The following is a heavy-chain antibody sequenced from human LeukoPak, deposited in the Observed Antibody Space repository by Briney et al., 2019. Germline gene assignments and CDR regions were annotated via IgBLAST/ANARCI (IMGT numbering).Heavy chain of an antibody. V-gene: IGHV4-59*01. CDR2: IYYSGST. D-gene: IGHD2-15*01. CDR1: GGSISSYY. Sequence: SETLSLTCTVSGGSISSYYWSWIRQPPGKGLEWLGYIYYSGSTNYNPSLKSRVTISVETSKDQFSLKLRSVTAADTAVYYCARGGGYCSGGSCYSQFDYWGQGTLVTVSS. J-gene: IGHJ4*02. CDR3: ARGGGYCSGGSCYSQFDY.